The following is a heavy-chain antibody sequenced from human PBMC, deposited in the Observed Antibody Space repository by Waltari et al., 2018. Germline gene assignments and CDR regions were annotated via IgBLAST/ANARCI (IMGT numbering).Heavy chain of an antibody. J-gene: IGHJ4*02. V-gene: IGHV3-7*01. D-gene: IGHD1-1*01. Sequence: EAQLVQSGGGLVQRGGSLTLPCAASGFTISRFWMTWIRQAPGQGLQWVAHIGPDGSDKYYVDSVKGRFTIYRDNAENSLLLQMSSLRVEDTALYYCVGWNDPINSWGQGTLVAVSS. CDR1: GFTISRFW. CDR3: VGWNDPINS. CDR2: IGPDGSDK.